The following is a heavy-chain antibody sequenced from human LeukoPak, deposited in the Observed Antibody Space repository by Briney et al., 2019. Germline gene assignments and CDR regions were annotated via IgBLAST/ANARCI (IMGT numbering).Heavy chain of an antibody. D-gene: IGHD1-1*01. Sequence: GGALQISSKGSGYSFTTYWIGWGRPGPGKGVGGRGIIYSGDCDTRYSPSFQGQVTISADNSISTAYLQWSRLKASDTAIYYCARRQLERRVACFDPWGQGTLVTVSS. V-gene: IGHV5-51*01. J-gene: IGHJ5*02. CDR1: GYSFTTYW. CDR3: ARRQLERRVACFDP. CDR2: IYSGDCDT.